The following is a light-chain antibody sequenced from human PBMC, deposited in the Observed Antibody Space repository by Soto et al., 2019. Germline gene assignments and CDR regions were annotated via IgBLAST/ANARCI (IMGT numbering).Light chain of an antibody. V-gene: IGKV3-11*01. Sequence: EIVLRQSPGTLSLSPGERATLSCRASESVDAYLAWYQQRPGQSPRLLIYDASNRATGIPARFSGSGSGTDFTLTISNLEPEDFAVYYCQQRSNWPPPITFGQGTRLEI. CDR1: ESVDAY. J-gene: IGKJ5*01. CDR3: QQRSNWPPPIT. CDR2: DAS.